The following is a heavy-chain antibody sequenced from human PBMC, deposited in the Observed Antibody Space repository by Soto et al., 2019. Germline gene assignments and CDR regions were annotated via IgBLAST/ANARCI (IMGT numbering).Heavy chain of an antibody. CDR2: ISGSGGST. D-gene: IGHD6-6*01. CDR1: GFTFSSYA. V-gene: IGHV3-23*01. CDR3: ASVSSSVLPPR. J-gene: IGHJ4*02. Sequence: GSLRLSCAASGFTFSSYAMSWVRQAPGKGLEWVSAISGSGGSTYYADSVKGRFTISRDNSRNTLYLQLNSLRVDDTAVYYCASVSSSVLPPRWGQGTLVTVSS.